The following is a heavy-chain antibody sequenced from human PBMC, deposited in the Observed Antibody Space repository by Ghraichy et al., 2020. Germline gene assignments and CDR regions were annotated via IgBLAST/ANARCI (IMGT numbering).Heavy chain of an antibody. D-gene: IGHD3-10*01. V-gene: IGHV4-34*01. CDR2: INHSGST. CDR1: GGSFSGYY. J-gene: IGHJ3*02. CDR3: ARQRGYYGSGKKEIGAFDI. Sequence: SETLSLTCAVYGGSFSGYYWSWIRQPPGKGLEWIGEINHSGSTNYNPSLKSRVTISVDTSKNQFSLKLSSVTAADTAVYYCARQRGYYGSGKKEIGAFDIWGQGTMVTVSS.